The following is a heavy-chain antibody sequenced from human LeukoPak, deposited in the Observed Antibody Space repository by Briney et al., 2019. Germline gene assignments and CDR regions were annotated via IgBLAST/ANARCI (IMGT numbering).Heavy chain of an antibody. CDR3: ARYLVGASDLYYFDY. D-gene: IGHD1-26*01. CDR1: GFTFSDHY. J-gene: IGHJ4*02. V-gene: IGHV3-72*01. CDR2: TRNKAHSYTT. Sequence: GGSLRLSCAASGFTFSDHYMDWVRQAPGKGLEWVGRTRNKAHSYTTESAASVKGRFTISRDDSKTSLYLQMNSLKTEDTAVYYCARYLVGASDLYYFDYWGQGTLVTVSS.